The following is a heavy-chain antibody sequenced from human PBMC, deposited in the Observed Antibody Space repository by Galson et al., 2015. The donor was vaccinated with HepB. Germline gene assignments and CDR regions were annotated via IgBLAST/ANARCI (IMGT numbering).Heavy chain of an antibody. Sequence: SLRLSCAASGFIVSSNYMSWVRQAPGKGLEWVSIIYSGGSRYYADSVKDRFTIPRDNPKNTLYLQMNSLRAEDTAVYYCARALTSAQGPFDYWGQGTLVTVSS. CDR2: IYSGGSR. V-gene: IGHV3-66*01. CDR1: GFIVSSNY. J-gene: IGHJ4*02. CDR3: ARALTSAQGPFDY. D-gene: IGHD6-6*01.